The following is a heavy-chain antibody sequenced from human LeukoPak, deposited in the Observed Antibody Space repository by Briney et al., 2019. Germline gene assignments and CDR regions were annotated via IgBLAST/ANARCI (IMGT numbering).Heavy chain of an antibody. J-gene: IGHJ4*02. V-gene: IGHV3-21*01. CDR1: GFTFSSYV. CDR3: ARNAFVDCSSTSCYYDY. CDR2: ISSSGSYI. D-gene: IGHD2-2*01. Sequence: GGSLRLSCAASGFTFSSYVMHWVRQAPGKGLEWVSSISSSGSYIYYADSVKGRFTISRDNAKNSLYLQMNSLRAEDTAVYYCARNAFVDCSSTSCYYDYWGQGTLVTVSS.